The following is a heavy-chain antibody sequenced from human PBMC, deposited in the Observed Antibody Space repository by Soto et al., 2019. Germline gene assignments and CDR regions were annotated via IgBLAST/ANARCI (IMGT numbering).Heavy chain of an antibody. CDR2: INPSGGST. CDR3: ARAPNIGYSSGWIDAFDI. Sequence: GPSVKVSCKASRYTFTSYYMHWVRQAPGQGLEWMGIINPSGGSTSYAQKFQGRVTMTRDTSTSTVYMELSSLRSEDTAVYYCARAPNIGYSSGWIDAFDIWGQGTMVTVSS. J-gene: IGHJ3*02. D-gene: IGHD6-19*01. CDR1: RYTFTSYY. V-gene: IGHV1-46*01.